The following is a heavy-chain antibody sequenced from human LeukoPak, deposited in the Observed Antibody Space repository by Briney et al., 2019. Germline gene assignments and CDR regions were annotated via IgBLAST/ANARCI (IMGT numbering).Heavy chain of an antibody. CDR3: ARDTYRFDDY. CDR1: GFTFSSYW. V-gene: IGHV3-7*01. CDR2: INEDGSDK. Sequence: GGSLRLSCAASGFTFSSYWMSWVRQAPEKGLEWVASINEDGSDKYYVDSVKGRFTISRDNAKNSLYLQMNSLRAEDTAVYYCARDTYRFDDYWGQGTLVTVSS. J-gene: IGHJ4*02.